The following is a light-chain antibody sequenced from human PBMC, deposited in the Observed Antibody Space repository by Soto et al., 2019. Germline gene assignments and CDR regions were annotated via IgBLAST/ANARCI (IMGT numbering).Light chain of an antibody. V-gene: IGKV1-5*03. Sequence: DIQMTQSPSTLSASVGDRVTITCRASQSISSWLAWYQQKPGKAPKLLIYKASSLESGVPSRFSGSGSGTEFTLTISSLQPGDFATYYCQQDNSGWTFGQGTKVEIK. CDR1: QSISSW. J-gene: IGKJ1*01. CDR3: QQDNSGWT. CDR2: KAS.